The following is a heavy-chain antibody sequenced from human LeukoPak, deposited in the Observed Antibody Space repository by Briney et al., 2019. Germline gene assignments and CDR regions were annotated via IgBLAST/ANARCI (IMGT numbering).Heavy chain of an antibody. CDR2: INHSGST. CDR3: ARGVPLLYYYDSSGYYYDY. D-gene: IGHD3-22*01. Sequence: PSETLSLICAVYGGSFSGYYWSWIRQPPGKGLEWIGEINHSGSTNYNPSLKSRVTISVDTSKNQFSLKLSSVTAADTAVYYCARGVPLLYYYDSSGYYYDYWGQGTLVTVSS. V-gene: IGHV4-34*01. CDR1: GGSFSGYY. J-gene: IGHJ4*02.